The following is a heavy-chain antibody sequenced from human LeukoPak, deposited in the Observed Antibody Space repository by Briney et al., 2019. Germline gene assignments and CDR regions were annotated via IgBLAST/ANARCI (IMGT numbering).Heavy chain of an antibody. Sequence: GGSLRLSCEASGFAFNIYQMNWVRQAPGKGLEWVSSIDRIPSILYYADSVRGRFTISRDNAAMYLQMNSLGPDDTAVYYCARSAVSGSDSYFDSWGQGTLVTVSS. CDR3: ARSAVSGSDSYFDS. J-gene: IGHJ4*02. CDR2: IDRIPSIL. V-gene: IGHV3-48*03. D-gene: IGHD5-12*01. CDR1: GFAFNIYQ.